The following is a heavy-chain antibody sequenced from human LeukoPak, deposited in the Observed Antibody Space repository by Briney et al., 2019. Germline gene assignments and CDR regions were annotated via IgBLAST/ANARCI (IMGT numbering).Heavy chain of an antibody. CDR2: IVVGSGNT. CDR1: GFTFTSSA. D-gene: IGHD2-15*01. V-gene: IGHV1-58*02. CDR3: ARDPGGGGSFDF. J-gene: IGHJ4*02. Sequence: SVKVSCKASGFTFTSSAMQWVRQARGQRLEWIGWIVVGSGNTNYAQNLQGRVTMTTDTSTTTAYMEMRSLRSDDTAVYYCARDPGGGGSFDFWGQGTLVTVSS.